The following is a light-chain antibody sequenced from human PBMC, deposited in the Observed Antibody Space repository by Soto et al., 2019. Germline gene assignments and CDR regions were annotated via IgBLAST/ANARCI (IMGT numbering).Light chain of an antibody. J-gene: IGKJ1*01. V-gene: IGKV3-15*01. CDR1: QSVSSN. Sequence: EIVMTQSPATLSVSPGERATLSCRASQSVSSNLAWYQQKPGQAPRLLIYGASTRATGIPARFSGSGSGTEFTLTISSLQSKDFAVYYCQQYNNWPREGTFGQGTKVDIK. CDR2: GAS. CDR3: QQYNNWPREGT.